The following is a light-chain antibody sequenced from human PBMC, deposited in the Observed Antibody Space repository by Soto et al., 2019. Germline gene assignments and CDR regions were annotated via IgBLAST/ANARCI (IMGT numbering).Light chain of an antibody. CDR3: HQYGSSPWT. CDR1: QTVTSSH. J-gene: IGKJ1*01. CDR2: AAS. Sequence: NVLTQSPGTLSLSAGERATLSCRARQTVTSSHLAWYQQRPGQAPRLLIYAASSRATGIPDRFGGSGYGTDFTLTISRLEPEDFAVYYCHQYGSSPWTFGQGTKVESK. V-gene: IGKV3-20*01.